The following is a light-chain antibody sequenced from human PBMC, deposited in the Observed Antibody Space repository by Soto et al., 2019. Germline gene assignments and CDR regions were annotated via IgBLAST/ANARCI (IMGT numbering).Light chain of an antibody. Sequence: SYELTQPPSVSVSPGQTVSITCSGDKLGDKYVCWYQQKPGRSPVLVMYQDSERPSGIPERFSGSNSGNTATLTISGTQAIDEADYYCQAWDSSTDNDFGTGTKLTVL. CDR1: KLGDKY. CDR3: QAWDSSTDND. V-gene: IGLV3-1*01. CDR2: QDS. J-gene: IGLJ1*01.